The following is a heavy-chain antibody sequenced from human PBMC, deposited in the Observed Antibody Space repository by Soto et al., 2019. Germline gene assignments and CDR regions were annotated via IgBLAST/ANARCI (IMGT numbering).Heavy chain of an antibody. CDR1: GFTFSSYA. Sequence: GGSLRLSCAASGFTFSSYAMSWVRQAPGKGLEWVSAISGSGGSTYYADSVKGRFTISRDNSKNTLYLQMNSLRAEDTAVYYCAKEDSFEVGATHYGMDVWGQGTTVTVSS. J-gene: IGHJ6*02. D-gene: IGHD1-26*01. CDR3: AKEDSFEVGATHYGMDV. CDR2: ISGSGGST. V-gene: IGHV3-23*01.